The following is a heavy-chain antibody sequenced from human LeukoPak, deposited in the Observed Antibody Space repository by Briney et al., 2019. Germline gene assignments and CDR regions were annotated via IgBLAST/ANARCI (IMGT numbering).Heavy chain of an antibody. V-gene: IGHV3-23*01. D-gene: IGHD3-10*01. Sequence: GGSLRLSCAVSGITLSNYGMSWVRQAPGKGLEWVAGLSGSGGGTNYADSVQGRFTISRDNPKNTLYLQMNSLRAEDTAVYFCAKRGVVIRVFLVGFHKEAYYFDSWGQGALVTVSP. CDR3: AKRGVVIRVFLVGFHKEAYYFDS. CDR2: LSGSGGGT. CDR1: GITLSNYG. J-gene: IGHJ4*02.